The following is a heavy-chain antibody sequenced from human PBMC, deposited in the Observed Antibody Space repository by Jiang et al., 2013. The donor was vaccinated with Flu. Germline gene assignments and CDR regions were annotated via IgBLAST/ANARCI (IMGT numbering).Heavy chain of an antibody. CDR2: IVVGSGNT. D-gene: IGHD3-22*01. J-gene: IGHJ6*02. Sequence: GAEVKKPGTSVKVSCKASGFTFTSSAVQWVRQARGQRLEWIGWIVVGSGNTNYAQKFQERVTITRDMSTSTAYMELSSLRSEDTAVYYCAADRYYDSSGYYYYGMDVWGQGTTVTVSS. V-gene: IGHV1-58*01. CDR3: AADRYYDSSGYYYYGMDV. CDR1: GFTFTSSA.